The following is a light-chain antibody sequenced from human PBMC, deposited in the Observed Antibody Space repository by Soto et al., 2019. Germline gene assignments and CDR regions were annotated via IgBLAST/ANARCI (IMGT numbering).Light chain of an antibody. CDR3: SSYTSASTPVV. CDR1: GSDVGGYNY. CDR2: DVS. Sequence: QSALTQRASVSGSPGQSITISCTGTGSDVGGYNYVSWYQQHPGKAPKVMIYDVSNRPSGVSNRFSGSKSGNTASLTISGLQAEDEADYYCSSYTSASTPVVFGGGTKLTVL. J-gene: IGLJ2*01. V-gene: IGLV2-14*01.